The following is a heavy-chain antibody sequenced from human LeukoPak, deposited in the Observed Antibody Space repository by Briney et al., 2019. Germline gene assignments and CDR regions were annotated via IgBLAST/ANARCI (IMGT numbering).Heavy chain of an antibody. D-gene: IGHD5-24*01. V-gene: IGHV1-69*06. Sequence: ASVKVSCKASGYTFTGYYMHWVRQAPGQGLEWMGGIIPIFGTANYAQKFQGRVTITADKSTSTAYMELSSLRSEDTAVYYCARTEYGYNRFDPWGQGTLVTVSS. CDR1: GYTFTGYY. J-gene: IGHJ5*02. CDR2: IIPIFGTA. CDR3: ARTEYGYNRFDP.